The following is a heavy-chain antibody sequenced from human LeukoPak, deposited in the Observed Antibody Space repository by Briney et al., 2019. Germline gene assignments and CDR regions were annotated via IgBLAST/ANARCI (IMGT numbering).Heavy chain of an antibody. Sequence: GGSLRLSCAASGFTFSSYAMSWVRQAPGKGLEWVSAISGSGGSTYYADSVKGRFTISRDNSKNTLYPQMNSLRAEDTAVYYCAKNPFLGYCSGGSCLGYWGQGTLVTVSS. V-gene: IGHV3-23*01. J-gene: IGHJ4*02. CDR3: AKNPFLGYCSGGSCLGY. CDR1: GFTFSSYA. D-gene: IGHD2-15*01. CDR2: ISGSGGST.